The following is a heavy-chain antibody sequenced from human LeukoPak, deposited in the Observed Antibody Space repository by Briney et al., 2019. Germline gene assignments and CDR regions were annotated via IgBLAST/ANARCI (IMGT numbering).Heavy chain of an antibody. CDR2: IKQDGSEK. V-gene: IGHV3-7*04. J-gene: IGHJ4*02. CDR1: GFTFSGYW. D-gene: IGHD1-1*01. Sequence: GGSLRLSCVASGFTFSGYWMSWVRQAPGKGLEWVADIKQDGSEKYYVDSVKGRFTISRDNAKNSLYLQMNSLRAEDTAVYSCARGLYHNVDYWGQGTLVTVSS. CDR3: ARGLYHNVDY.